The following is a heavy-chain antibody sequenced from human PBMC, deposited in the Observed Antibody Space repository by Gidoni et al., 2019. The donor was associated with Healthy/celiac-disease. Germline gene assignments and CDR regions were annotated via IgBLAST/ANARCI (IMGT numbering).Heavy chain of an antibody. J-gene: IGHJ4*02. V-gene: IGHV5-10-1*01. Sequence: DVQLVQSGAEVTKLGEPLRIPCQGSGSSVTSYWIRWVRQMPGKGLEWMGRIDPSDSYTNYSPSFKGNVTISADKSISTAYLQWSSLKASDTAMYYCATLNMIVATITGSVDYWGQGTLVTVSS. CDR2: IDPSDSYT. CDR3: ATLNMIVATITGSVDY. D-gene: IGHD5-12*01. CDR1: GSSVTSYW.